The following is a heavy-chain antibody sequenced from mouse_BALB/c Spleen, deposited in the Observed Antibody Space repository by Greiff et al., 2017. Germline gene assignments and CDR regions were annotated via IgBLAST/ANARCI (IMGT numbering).Heavy chain of an antibody. J-gene: IGHJ4*01. CDR2: ISSGGST. CDR1: GFTFSSYA. Sequence: KLVESGGGLVKPGGSLKLSCAASGFTFSSYAMSWVRQTPEKRLEWVASISSGGSTYYPDSVKGRFTISRDNARNILYLQMSSLRSEDTGMYYCARPYGNYAMDYWGQGTSVTVSS. V-gene: IGHV5-6-5*01. D-gene: IGHD2-10*02. CDR3: ARPYGNYAMDY.